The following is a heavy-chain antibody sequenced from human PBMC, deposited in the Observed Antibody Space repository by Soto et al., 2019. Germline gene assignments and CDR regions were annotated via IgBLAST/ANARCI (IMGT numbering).Heavy chain of an antibody. V-gene: IGHV1-69*02. D-gene: IGHD4-17*01. Sequence: GASVKVSCKASGGTFSSYTISWVRQAPGQGLEWMGRIIPILGIANYAQKFQGRVTITADTSTSTAYMELSSLRSDDTAVYYCARSTVTASRWFDPWGQGTLVTVSS. J-gene: IGHJ5*02. CDR1: GGTFSSYT. CDR3: ARSTVTASRWFDP. CDR2: IIPILGIA.